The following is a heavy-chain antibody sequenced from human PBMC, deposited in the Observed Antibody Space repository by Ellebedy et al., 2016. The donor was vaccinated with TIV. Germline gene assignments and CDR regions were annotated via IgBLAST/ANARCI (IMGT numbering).Heavy chain of an antibody. CDR1: AYTFTDYL. J-gene: IGHJ4*02. D-gene: IGHD6-13*01. CDR3: ARAAAVDPYYFDF. CDR2: INPTGGST. V-gene: IGHV1-46*01. Sequence: AASVKVSCKASAYTFTDYLMNWVRQSPGQGLEWVGWINPTGGSTTYAQKFQGRVTMTRDMSTSTVYMELSSLRSEDTAVYFCARAAAVDPYYFDFWGQGTLVTVSS.